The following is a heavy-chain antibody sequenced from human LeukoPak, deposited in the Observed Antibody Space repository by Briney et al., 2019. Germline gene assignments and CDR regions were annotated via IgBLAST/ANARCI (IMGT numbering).Heavy chain of an antibody. D-gene: IGHD6-13*01. CDR2: ISGSGGST. CDR1: GFTFSSYA. J-gene: IGHJ6*04. Sequence: GGSLRLSCAASGFTFSSYAMTWVRQAPGKGLEWVSGISGSGGSTYQADSVKGRFTISRDNSKSTLYLQMSSLRAEDTAVYYCAKAISSWYYYGMNVWGKGTTVTVSS. V-gene: IGHV3-23*01. CDR3: AKAISSWYYYGMNV.